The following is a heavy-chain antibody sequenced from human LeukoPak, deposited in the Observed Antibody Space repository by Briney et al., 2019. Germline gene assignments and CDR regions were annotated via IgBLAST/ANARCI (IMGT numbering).Heavy chain of an antibody. J-gene: IGHJ4*02. V-gene: IGHV1-2*02. CDR1: GYTVTGYY. Sequence: ASVKLSCKASGYTVTGYYMHWVRQAPGQRLEWMGWINPNSGGTNYTQKFQGRVTMTRDTSISTAYMELSRLRSDDTAVYYCARLGYCSSTSCYTTFSHFDYWGQGTLVTVSS. CDR3: ARLGYCSSTSCYTTFSHFDY. D-gene: IGHD2-2*02. CDR2: INPNSGGT.